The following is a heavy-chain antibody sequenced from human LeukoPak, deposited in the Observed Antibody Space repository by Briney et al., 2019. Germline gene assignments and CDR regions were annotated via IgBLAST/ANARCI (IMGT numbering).Heavy chain of an antibody. V-gene: IGHV4-4*09. CDR1: GGSISRYY. D-gene: IGHD3-22*01. Sequence: SETLSLTCTVSGGSISRYYWSWIRQPPGKGLEGIGCIYTSGSTNYNPSLKSRVTISVDTSKNQFSLKLSSVTAADTAVYYCARQWYYYDSSGYYWDGAFDIWGQGTMVTVSS. CDR3: ARQWYYYDSSGYYWDGAFDI. CDR2: IYTSGST. J-gene: IGHJ3*02.